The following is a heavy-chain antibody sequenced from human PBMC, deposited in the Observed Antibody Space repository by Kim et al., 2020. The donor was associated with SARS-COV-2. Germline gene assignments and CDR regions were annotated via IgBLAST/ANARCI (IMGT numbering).Heavy chain of an antibody. D-gene: IGHD3-22*01. CDR3: ARGRAYYYDIPSFDY. V-gene: IGHV7-4-1*02. J-gene: IGHJ4*02. Sequence: QGFTGRFVFSLDTSVSTAYLQISSLKAEDTAVYYCARGRAYYYDIPSFDYWGQGTLVTVSS.